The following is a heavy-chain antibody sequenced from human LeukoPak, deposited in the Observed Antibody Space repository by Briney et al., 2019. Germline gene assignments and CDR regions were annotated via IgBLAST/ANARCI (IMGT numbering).Heavy chain of an antibody. Sequence: ASLKVSSKASGYTSTIYYMHSVRQAPGQGLEWMGIITPSVGSTTYAQKFQGRVTMTRDTSTSTVYMELRSLRSEDTAVYYCARDQGSLTMIMAYFQHWGQGTLVTVSP. J-gene: IGHJ1*01. CDR3: ARDQGSLTMIMAYFQH. D-gene: IGHD3-22*01. CDR2: ITPSVGST. V-gene: IGHV1-46*01. CDR1: GYTSTIYY.